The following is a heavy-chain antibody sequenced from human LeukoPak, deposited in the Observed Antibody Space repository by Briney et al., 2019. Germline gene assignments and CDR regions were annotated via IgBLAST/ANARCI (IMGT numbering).Heavy chain of an antibody. CDR1: GFTFSRYA. Sequence: GGSLRLSCAVSGFTFSRYAMSWVRQAPGKGLEWVSAISGSGGSTYYADSVKGRFTISRDNSKNTLYLQMNSLRAEDTAVYYCAKVVAVAGLGYYYYGMDVWGQGTTVTVSS. J-gene: IGHJ6*02. CDR3: AKVVAVAGLGYYYYGMDV. V-gene: IGHV3-23*01. D-gene: IGHD6-19*01. CDR2: ISGSGGST.